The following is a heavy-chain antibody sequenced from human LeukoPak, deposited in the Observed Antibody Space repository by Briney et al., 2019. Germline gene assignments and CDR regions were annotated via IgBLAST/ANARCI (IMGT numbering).Heavy chain of an antibody. J-gene: IGHJ4*02. Sequence: PSETLSLTCTVSGASITSYYWSWIRQSPGKGLEWLGYIHHNGAADYNPSLQSRVTTSVAVSKGQFSLRLTSMTATDTALYCARFKDFWGDHHNSVGFDFWGPGILVTVSS. CDR1: GASITSYY. CDR3: ARFKDFWGDHHNSVGFDF. CDR2: IHHNGAA. V-gene: IGHV4-59*08. D-gene: IGHD7-27*01.